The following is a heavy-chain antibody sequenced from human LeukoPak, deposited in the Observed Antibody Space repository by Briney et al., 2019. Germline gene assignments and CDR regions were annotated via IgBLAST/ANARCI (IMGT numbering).Heavy chain of an antibody. CDR1: GYTFTSYG. J-gene: IGHJ3*02. CDR3: AREEENYYDSSDDAFDI. CDR2: ISAYNGNT. D-gene: IGHD3-22*01. V-gene: IGHV1-18*01. Sequence: ASVKVSCKASGYTFTSYGISWVRQAPGQGLEWMGWISAYNGNTNYAQKLQGRVTMTTDTSTSTAYMELRSLRSDDTAVYYCAREEENYYDSSDDAFDIWGQGTMVTVSS.